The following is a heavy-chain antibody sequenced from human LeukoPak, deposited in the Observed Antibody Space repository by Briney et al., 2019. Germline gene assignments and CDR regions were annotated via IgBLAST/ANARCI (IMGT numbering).Heavy chain of an antibody. CDR2: INHSGST. Sequence: PSETLSLTCAVCGGSFSGYYWSLIRQPPGKGLEWIGEINHSGSTNYNPSLKSRVTISVDTSKNQFSLKLSSVTAADTAVYYCARVSRRPDYWGQGTLVTVSS. V-gene: IGHV4-34*01. J-gene: IGHJ4*02. CDR1: GGSFSGYY. CDR3: ARVSRRPDY.